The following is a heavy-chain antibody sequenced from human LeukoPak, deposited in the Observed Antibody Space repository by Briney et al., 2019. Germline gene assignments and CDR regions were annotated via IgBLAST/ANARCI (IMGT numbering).Heavy chain of an antibody. V-gene: IGHV4-61*02. CDR2: IYTSGST. D-gene: IGHD3-22*01. J-gene: IGHJ4*02. CDR3: ARDQYYYDSSGYLFDY. Sequence: PSQTLSLTCTVSGGSISSGSYYWSWIRQPAGKGLEWIGRIYTSGSTNYNPSLKSRVTMSVDTSTNQFSLKLSSVTAADTAVYYCARDQYYYDSSGYLFDYWGQGTLVTVSS. CDR1: GGSISSGSYY.